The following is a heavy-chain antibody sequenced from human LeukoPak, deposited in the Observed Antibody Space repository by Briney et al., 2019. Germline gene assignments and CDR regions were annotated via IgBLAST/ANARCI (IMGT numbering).Heavy chain of an antibody. CDR1: GGSISGSSYY. V-gene: IGHV4-39*07. CDR3: ARVGYYDSSGYHTKYYFDY. D-gene: IGHD3-22*01. Sequence: SETLSLTCTVSGGSISGSSYYWGWIRQPPGKGLEWIGSIYYSGSTYYNPSLKSRVTISVDTSKNQFSLKLSSVTAADTAVYYCARVGYYDSSGYHTKYYFDYWGQGTLVTVSS. CDR2: IYYSGST. J-gene: IGHJ4*02.